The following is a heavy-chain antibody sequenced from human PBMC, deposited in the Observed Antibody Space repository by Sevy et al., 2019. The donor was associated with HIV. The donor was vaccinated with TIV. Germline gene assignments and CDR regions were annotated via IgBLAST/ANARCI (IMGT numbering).Heavy chain of an antibody. CDR2: IYPTDSHI. CDR3: ASSSFYYDISGFYPFDF. V-gene: IGHV5-51*01. CDR1: GYNFRGYW. D-gene: IGHD3-22*01. J-gene: IGHJ4*02. Sequence: GESLKTSCKGSGYNFRGYWVGWVRQMPGKGLEWMGIIYPTDSHIIYRPSLQGQVTISVDKSITTAYLQWPILKTSDTAMYYCASSSFYYDISGFYPFDFWGQGTLVTVSS.